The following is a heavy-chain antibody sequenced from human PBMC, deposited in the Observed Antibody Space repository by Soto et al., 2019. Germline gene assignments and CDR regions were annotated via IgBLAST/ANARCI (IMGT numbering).Heavy chain of an antibody. CDR3: ASSATYYYDSSGYYPTSAFDI. V-gene: IGHV5-51*01. J-gene: IGHJ3*02. CDR1: GYSFTSYW. CDR2: IYPGDSDT. Sequence: PGESLKISCKGSGYSFTSYWIGWVRQMPGKGLEWMGIIYPGDSDTRYSPSFQGQVTISADKSISTAYLQWSSLKASDTAMYYCASSATYYYDSSGYYPTSAFDIWVQGTMVTVSS. D-gene: IGHD3-22*01.